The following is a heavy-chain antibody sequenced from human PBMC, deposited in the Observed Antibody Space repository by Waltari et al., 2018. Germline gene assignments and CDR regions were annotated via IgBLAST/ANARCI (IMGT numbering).Heavy chain of an antibody. V-gene: IGHV3-23*01. CDR3: AKLPGSYYLYYFHY. J-gene: IGHJ4*02. Sequence: EVRLLESGGGLVQPGGSLRLSCAASGFAFPSHARSWVRQPPGKGLEWVSGINDNGRNTYYADSVKGRFTISRDNSNDILYLQMNSLRADDTAVYYCAKLPGSYYLYYFHYWGQGTLVTVSS. CDR1: GFAFPSHA. CDR2: INDNGRNT. D-gene: IGHD1-26*01.